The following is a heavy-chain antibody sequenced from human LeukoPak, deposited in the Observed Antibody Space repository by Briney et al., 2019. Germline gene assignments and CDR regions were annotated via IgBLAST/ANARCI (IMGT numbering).Heavy chain of an antibody. CDR3: ATRPASETYYGVFDY. D-gene: IGHD1-26*01. J-gene: IGHJ4*02. CDR1: GFTVSSNY. Sequence: PGGSLRLSCAASGFTVSSNYMTWVRQAPGKGLEWVSGITGSGANTYYAESVKGRFTISRDNSRNTLYLQMNSLRAEDAALYYCATRPASETYYGVFDYWGQGALVTVSS. CDR2: ITGSGANT. V-gene: IGHV3-23*01.